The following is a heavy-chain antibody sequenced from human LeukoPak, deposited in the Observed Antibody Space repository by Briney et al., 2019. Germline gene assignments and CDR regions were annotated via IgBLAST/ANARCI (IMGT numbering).Heavy chain of an antibody. CDR1: GFSFSSNT. J-gene: IGHJ4*02. CDR2: ISNNGGRT. CDR3: ARDEDTSALSEY. V-gene: IGHV3-23*01. D-gene: IGHD2/OR15-2a*01. Sequence: GGSLRLSCAGSGFSFSSNTLSWVRQAPGRGLEWVSAISNNGGRTDYADSVKGRFTISRDNSKSTLYLHMDSLRAEDTAVYYCARDEDTSALSEYWGQGTLVTVSS.